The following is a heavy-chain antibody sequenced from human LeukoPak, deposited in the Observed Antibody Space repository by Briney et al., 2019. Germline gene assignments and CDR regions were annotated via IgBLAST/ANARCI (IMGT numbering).Heavy chain of an antibody. D-gene: IGHD1-26*01. V-gene: IGHV4-59*01. Sequence: SETLSLTCTVSGGSISSYLWSWIRQPPGKGLEWIGYIYYSGSTNYNPSLKSRDTILVDTSKNQFSLKVSSVTAADTAVYYCARGQYSGSCFDNWGQGSLVTVSS. CDR2: IYYSGST. CDR1: GGSISSYL. J-gene: IGHJ4*02. CDR3: ARGQYSGSCFDN.